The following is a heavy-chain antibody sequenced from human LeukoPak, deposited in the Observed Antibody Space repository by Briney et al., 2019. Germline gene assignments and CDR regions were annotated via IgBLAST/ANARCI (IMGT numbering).Heavy chain of an antibody. V-gene: IGHV4-39*01. CDR2: IYYSGST. CDR3: ASPRWGAAAGDWFDP. D-gene: IGHD6-13*01. CDR1: GGSISSSSYY. J-gene: IGHJ5*02. Sequence: SETLSLTCTVSGGSISSSSYYWGWIRQPPGKGLERIGSIYYSGSTYYNPSLKSRVTISVDTSKNQFSLKLSSVTAADTAVYYCASPRWGAAAGDWFDPWGQGTLVTVSS.